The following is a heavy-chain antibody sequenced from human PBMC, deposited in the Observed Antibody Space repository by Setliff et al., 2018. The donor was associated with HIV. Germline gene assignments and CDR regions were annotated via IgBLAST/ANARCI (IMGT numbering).Heavy chain of an antibody. CDR3: LTDERPGTGWGGS. V-gene: IGHV3-30*02. D-gene: IGHD6-19*01. CDR2: IQYDGKII. Sequence: PGGSLRLSCVSSGFPFSSHGMHWVRQTSGKGLEWVAFIQYDGKIIEYADSVRGRFTISRDDSKNTLILQMNSLTLDDTAVYYCLTDERPGTGWGGSWGQGTLVTVSS. CDR1: GFPFSSHG. J-gene: IGHJ5*02.